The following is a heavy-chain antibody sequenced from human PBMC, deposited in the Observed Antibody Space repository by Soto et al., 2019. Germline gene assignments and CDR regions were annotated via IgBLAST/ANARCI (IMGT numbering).Heavy chain of an antibody. D-gene: IGHD1-26*01. CDR1: GFTFSSYA. Sequence: GGSLRLSCAVSGFTFSSYAMSWVRQAPGKGLEWVSTITHSGGRTYYADSVKGRFTISRDNSKNTLYLQMNSLRAEDTAVYYCAKDPLLPMPAIDMAPDYWRQGTLVTVSS. J-gene: IGHJ4*02. CDR2: ITHSGGRT. CDR3: AKDPLLPMPAIDMAPDY. V-gene: IGHV3-23*01.